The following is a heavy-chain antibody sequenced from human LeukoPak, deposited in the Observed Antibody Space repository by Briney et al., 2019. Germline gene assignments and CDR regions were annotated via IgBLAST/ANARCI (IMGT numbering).Heavy chain of an antibody. CDR1: GGSISSGAYY. D-gene: IGHD5-18*01. Sequence: TSETLSLTCTVSGGSISSGAYYWSWIRQPPGKGLEWIGYIYYRGRTYYKPSLRSRVTISVDTSKNQFSLKLSSVTAADTAVYYCARVLQLWLHDYWGQGTLVTVSS. CDR2: IYYRGRT. V-gene: IGHV4-31*03. J-gene: IGHJ4*02. CDR3: ARVLQLWLHDY.